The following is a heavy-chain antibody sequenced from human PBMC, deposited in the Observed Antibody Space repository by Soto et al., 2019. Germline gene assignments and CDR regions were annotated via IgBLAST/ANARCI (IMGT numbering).Heavy chain of an antibody. V-gene: IGHV4-30-2*05. J-gene: IGHJ4*02. CDR1: GGSISSGGYS. CDR2: ISNSGST. Sequence: LSLTCAVSGGSISSGGYSWSWIRQSPGKGLEWIGYISNSGSTGYNPSLKTRLSMSVDRSKNQFTLRLTSVTAADTAVYFCATESGSTYGYFDHWGQGTQVTVSS. CDR3: ATESGSTYGYFDH. D-gene: IGHD5-18*01.